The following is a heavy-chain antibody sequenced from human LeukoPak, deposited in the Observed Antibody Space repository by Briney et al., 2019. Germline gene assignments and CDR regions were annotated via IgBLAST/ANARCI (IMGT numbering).Heavy chain of an antibody. CDR2: IYNSGST. CDR1: GGSISSYY. CDR3: AREGSSYDSSTNDAFDI. Sequence: SETLSLTCTVYGGSISSYYWGWIRQPPGKGLEWVGCIYNSGSTYYNPFLKSRVTISADTSKNQFSLKLSSVTAADTAVYYCAREGSSYDSSTNDAFDIWGQGTMVTVSS. J-gene: IGHJ3*02. V-gene: IGHV4-39*07. D-gene: IGHD3-22*01.